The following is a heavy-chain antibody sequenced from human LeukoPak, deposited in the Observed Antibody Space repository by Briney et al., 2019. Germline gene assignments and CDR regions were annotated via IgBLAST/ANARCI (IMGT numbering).Heavy chain of an antibody. D-gene: IGHD5-18*01. CDR2: TNWNGART. CDR3: ARGAEVQLWSYYFDY. V-gene: IGHV3-20*04. J-gene: IGHJ4*02. CDR1: GFTFDDYG. Sequence: TGGSLRLSCAASGFTFDDYGMSWVRQAPGKGLEWVSGTNWNGARTGYADSVKGRFIISRDNAKNSLYLQMNSLRAEDTALYYCARGAEVQLWSYYFDYWGRGTLVTVSS.